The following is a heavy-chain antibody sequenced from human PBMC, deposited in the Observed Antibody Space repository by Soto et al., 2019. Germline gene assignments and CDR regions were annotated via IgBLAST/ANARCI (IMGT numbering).Heavy chain of an antibody. CDR3: ARGSYKLNP. V-gene: IGHV4-30-4*01. J-gene: IGHJ5*02. CDR2: IYYSGSA. Sequence: VQLQESGPGLMKPSQTLSLTCTVSGGSINSPDYYWNWIRQPPGKGLEWIGYIYYSGSAYYNPSLKSRLTLSIDTSKNQFSLTLTSVTAADTAVYYCARGSYKLNPWGQGTLVTVSS. D-gene: IGHD2-2*02. CDR1: GGSINSPDYY.